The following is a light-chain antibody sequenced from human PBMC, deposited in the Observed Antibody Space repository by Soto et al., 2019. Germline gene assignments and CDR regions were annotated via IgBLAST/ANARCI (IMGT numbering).Light chain of an antibody. CDR2: GAS. Sequence: EIVMTQSPATLSVSPGERATLSCRASQSVSSNLAWYQQKPGQAPRLLIYGASNRATGIPDSFSGGGSGTDFTLTITSLEAEDFAVYYCHQRNNRPWTFGQGTKVDIK. J-gene: IGKJ1*01. CDR1: QSVSSN. CDR3: HQRNNRPWT. V-gene: IGKV3D-15*01.